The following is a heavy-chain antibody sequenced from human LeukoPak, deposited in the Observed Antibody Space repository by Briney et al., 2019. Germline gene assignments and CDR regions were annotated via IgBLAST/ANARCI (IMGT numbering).Heavy chain of an antibody. D-gene: IGHD3-22*01. CDR1: GFTFNSCS. CDR2: ISSSSSTI. Sequence: GGSLRLSCAASGFTFNSCSMNWVRQAPGKGLEWVSYISSSSSTIYSADSVKGRLTISRDNAKNSLYLQMNSLRAEDTAVYYCATETNYYDTSGTLFDYWGQGTLVTVSS. V-gene: IGHV3-48*01. J-gene: IGHJ4*02. CDR3: ATETNYYDTSGTLFDY.